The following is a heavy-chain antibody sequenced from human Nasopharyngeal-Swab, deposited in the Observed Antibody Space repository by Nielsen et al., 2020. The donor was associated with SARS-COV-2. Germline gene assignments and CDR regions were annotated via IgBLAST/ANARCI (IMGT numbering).Heavy chain of an antibody. CDR3: ARDLSSGWYSGSGWYFDL. D-gene: IGHD6-19*01. Sequence: ASALVFCYASGYTTTGYYMHWVLHDPAQGLEWMGRINTNSGGTNYAQKFQGRVIMTRDTSISTAYMELSRLRSDDTAVYYCARDLSSGWYSGSGWYFDLWGRGTLVTVSS. J-gene: IGHJ2*01. CDR1: GYTTTGYY. CDR2: INTNSGGT. V-gene: IGHV1-2*06.